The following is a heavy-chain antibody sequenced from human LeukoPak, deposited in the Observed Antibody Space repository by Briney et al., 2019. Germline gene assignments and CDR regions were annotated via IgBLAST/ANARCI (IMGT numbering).Heavy chain of an antibody. D-gene: IGHD4-17*01. V-gene: IGHV3-30-3*01. J-gene: IGHJ4*02. CDR3: ARGGYMTTVPNFDY. CDR2: ISYDGSNK. CDR1: GFTISSYA. Sequence: PGGSLRLSCAASGFTISSYAMHWVRQAPGKGLEWVAVISYDGSNKYYADSVKGRFTISRDNSKNTLYLQMNSLRAEDTAVYYCARGGYMTTVPNFDYWGQGTLVTVSS.